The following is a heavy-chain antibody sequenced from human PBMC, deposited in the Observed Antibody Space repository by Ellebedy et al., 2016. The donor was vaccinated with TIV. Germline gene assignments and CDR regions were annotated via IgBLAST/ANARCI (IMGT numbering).Heavy chain of an antibody. CDR3: AKGHTASFFYLFDS. CDR1: GFTFSSYS. CDR2: VGGGDDRT. V-gene: IGHV3-23*01. Sequence: GESLKISCAASGFTFSSYSMSWVRQAPGKGLEWVSAVGGGDDRTFYADAMKGRFTISRDNSKNTVTLQMQSLRAEDTALYYCAKGHTASFFYLFDSWGQGTLVTVSS. J-gene: IGHJ5*01. D-gene: IGHD2-2*01.